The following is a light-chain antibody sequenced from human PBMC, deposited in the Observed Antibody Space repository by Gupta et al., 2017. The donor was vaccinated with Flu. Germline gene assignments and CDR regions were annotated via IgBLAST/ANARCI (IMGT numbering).Light chain of an antibody. CDR3: SIDRRWITWV. CDR1: SSDVGSSNR. J-gene: IGLJ3*02. Sequence: SALTQPHSVAGSPGQSVTISCTGTSSDVGSSNRVSWYQQTPDTAPKLMIYEVSKRASGVPVRFSGSKSGTTSSLIISGLQAEDEADYYYSIDRRWITWVFGGGTKVTVL. CDR2: EVS. V-gene: IGLV2-18*01.